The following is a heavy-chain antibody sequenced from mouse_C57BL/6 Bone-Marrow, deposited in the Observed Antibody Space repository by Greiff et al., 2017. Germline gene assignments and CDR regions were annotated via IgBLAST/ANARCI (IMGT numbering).Heavy chain of an antibody. CDR1: GYTFTDSN. V-gene: IGHV1-18*01. D-gene: IGHD1-1*02. CDR2: INPNNGGT. CDR3: ARGSYDWYFDV. Sequence: EVQLQQSGPELVKPGASVKIPCTASGYTFTDSNMDWVKQSPGKSLEWIGDINPNNGGTIYNQKFKGKATLTVDKSSSTAYMELRSLTSEDTAVYYCARGSYDWYFDVWGTGTTVTVSS. J-gene: IGHJ1*03.